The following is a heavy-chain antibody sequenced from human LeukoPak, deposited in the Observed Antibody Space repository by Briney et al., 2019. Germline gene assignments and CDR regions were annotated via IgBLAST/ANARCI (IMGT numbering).Heavy chain of an antibody. J-gene: IGHJ4*02. CDR3: ARVIGLGYCSSTSCYPADYYFDY. D-gene: IGHD2-2*01. CDR2: ISPNSGDT. V-gene: IGHV1-2*02. CDR1: GYTFTGYY. Sequence: GASVKVSCKASGYTFTGYYMHWVRQAPGQGLEWMGWISPNSGDTNYAQKFQGRVTMTRDTSISTAYMELSRLRSDDTAVYYCARVIGLGYCSSTSCYPADYYFDYWGQGTLVTVSS.